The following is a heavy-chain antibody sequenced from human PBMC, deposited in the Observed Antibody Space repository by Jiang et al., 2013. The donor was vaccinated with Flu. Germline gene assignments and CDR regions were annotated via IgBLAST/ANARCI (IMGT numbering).Heavy chain of an antibody. Sequence: PGKGLEWVSSISSSSSYIYYADSVKGRFTISRDNAKNSLYLQMNSLRAEDTAVYYCAREPPQQLVWDYGMDVWGQGTTVTVSS. CDR3: AREPPQQLVWDYGMDV. CDR2: ISSSSSYI. V-gene: IGHV3-21*01. D-gene: IGHD6-13*01. J-gene: IGHJ6*02.